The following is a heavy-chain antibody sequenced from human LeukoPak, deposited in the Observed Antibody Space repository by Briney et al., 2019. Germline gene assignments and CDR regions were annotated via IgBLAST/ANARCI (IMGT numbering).Heavy chain of an antibody. CDR1: GYTFTSYG. D-gene: IGHD2-2*02. CDR3: ARSVVVVPAAIRLQRYYYMDV. CDR2: ISAYNGNT. J-gene: IGHJ6*03. V-gene: IGHV1-18*01. Sequence: ASVKVSCKASGYTFTSYGISWVRQAPGQGLEWMGWISAYNGNTNYAQKLQGRVTMTTDTSTSTAYMELRSLGSDDTAVYYCARSVVVVPAAIRLQRYYYMDVWGKGTTVTVSS.